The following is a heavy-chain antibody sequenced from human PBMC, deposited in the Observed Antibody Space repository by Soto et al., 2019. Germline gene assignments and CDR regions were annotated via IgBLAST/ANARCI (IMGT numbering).Heavy chain of an antibody. Sequence: EVQLVESGEGLVQPGGSLRLFCAASGFTFSSYAMHWVRQAPGKGLEYVSAIDNSGTYTYYADSVKGRFTISRDNSKNTLYLQMGSLRAEDVAVYYCARVFYDSGGNYYDYWGQGTLDTVSS. CDR1: GFTFSSYA. CDR3: ARVFYDSGGNYYDY. V-gene: IGHV3-64*02. D-gene: IGHD3-22*01. CDR2: IDNSGTYT. J-gene: IGHJ4*02.